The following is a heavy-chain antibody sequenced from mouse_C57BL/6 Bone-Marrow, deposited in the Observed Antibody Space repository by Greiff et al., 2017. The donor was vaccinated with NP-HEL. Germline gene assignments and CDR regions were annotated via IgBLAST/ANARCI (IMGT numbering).Heavy chain of an antibody. V-gene: IGHV5-9-1*02. Sequence: EVKLVESGEGLVKPGGSLKLSCAASGFTFSSYAMSWVRQTPEKRLEWVAYISSGGDYIYYADTVKGRFTISRDNARNTLYLQMSSLKSEDTAMYYCTRDYNGSSHWYFDVWGTGTTVTVSS. CDR3: TRDYNGSSHWYFDV. CDR2: ISSGGDYI. D-gene: IGHD1-1*01. CDR1: GFTFSSYA. J-gene: IGHJ1*03.